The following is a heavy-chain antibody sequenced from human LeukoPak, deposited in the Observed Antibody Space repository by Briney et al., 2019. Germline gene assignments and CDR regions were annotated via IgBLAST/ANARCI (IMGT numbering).Heavy chain of an antibody. CDR1: GFTFSNAW. J-gene: IGHJ4*02. Sequence: GGSLRLSCAASGFTFSNAWISWVRQAPGKGLEWVGRIKSKTDGGTTDYAAPVKGRFTISRDDSKNTLYLQMNSLKTEDTAVYYCTTDRYYDSSGYYYPFDYWGQGTLVTVSS. V-gene: IGHV3-15*01. CDR3: TTDRYYDSSGYYYPFDY. CDR2: IKSKTDGGTT. D-gene: IGHD3-22*01.